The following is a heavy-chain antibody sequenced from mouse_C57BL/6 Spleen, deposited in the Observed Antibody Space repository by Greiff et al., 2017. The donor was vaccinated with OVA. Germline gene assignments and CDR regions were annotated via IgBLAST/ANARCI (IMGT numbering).Heavy chain of an antibody. CDR3: TIFMVTEDY. J-gene: IGHJ2*01. CDR1: GFNIKDDY. D-gene: IGHD2-2*01. CDR2: IDPENGDT. V-gene: IGHV14-4*01. Sequence: EVQLQQSGAELVRPGASVKLSCTASGFNIKDDYMHWVKQRPEQGLEWIGWIDPENGDTEYASKFQGKATITADTSSNTAYLQLSSLTSEDTAVYYCTIFMVTEDYWGQGTTLTVSS.